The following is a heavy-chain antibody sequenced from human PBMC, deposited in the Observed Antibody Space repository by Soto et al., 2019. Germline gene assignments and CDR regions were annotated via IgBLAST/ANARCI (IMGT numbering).Heavy chain of an antibody. CDR2: MNPNSGNT. CDR3: ARTLYGDNVDY. CDR1: GCTFTSYE. Sequence: QVQLMQSGAEVKRPGASMKVSCKASGCTFTSYEIKWVRQATGQGLEWMGWMNPNSGNTGYAQKFQGRVTMTRNTSIITAYMELSSLRSEDTAVYYCARTLYGDNVDYWGQGTLVTVSS. J-gene: IGHJ4*02. V-gene: IGHV1-8*01. D-gene: IGHD4-17*01.